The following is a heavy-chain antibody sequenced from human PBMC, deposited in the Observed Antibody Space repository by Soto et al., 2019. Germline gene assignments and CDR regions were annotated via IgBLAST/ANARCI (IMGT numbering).Heavy chain of an antibody. D-gene: IGHD2-15*01. V-gene: IGHV3-23*01. Sequence: GGSLRLSCAASGFTFNTYVMIWVRQAPVIGLEFVSSILAIVDNTYYADSVKGRFTISRYNSVNTLSLQMNSLRAEDVAFYYCARYQVRCGYFFYIDVWGKGTSVTVSS. J-gene: IGHJ6*03. CDR2: ILAIVDNT. CDR1: GFTFNTYV. CDR3: ARYQVRCGYFFYIDV.